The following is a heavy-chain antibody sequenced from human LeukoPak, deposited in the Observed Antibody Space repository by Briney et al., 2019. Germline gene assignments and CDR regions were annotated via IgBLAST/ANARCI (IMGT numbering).Heavy chain of an antibody. CDR1: GVTLSNYA. CDR3: AKDFGRSAYDRPFDY. D-gene: IGHD5-12*01. J-gene: IGHJ4*02. Sequence: NPGGSLRLSCVASGVTLSNYAMSWARQAPGKGLEWVSGISWNSGSIAYADSVKGRFTISRDNAKNSLYLQMNSLRAEDTALYYCAKDFGRSAYDRPFDYWGQGTLVTVSS. V-gene: IGHV3-9*01. CDR2: ISWNSGSI.